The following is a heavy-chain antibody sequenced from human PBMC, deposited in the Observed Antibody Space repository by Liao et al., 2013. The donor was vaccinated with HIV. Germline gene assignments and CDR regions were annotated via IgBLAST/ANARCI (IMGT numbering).Heavy chain of an antibody. CDR3: ARAGQWLLRGPHFDY. J-gene: IGHJ4*02. CDR2: FYDSGST. V-gene: IGHV4-39*07. CDR1: GGSISSSTYY. Sequence: QLQLQESGPGLVKPSETLSLTCTVSGGSISSSTYYWGWIRQPPGKGLEWIASFYDSGSTYYSPSLKSRVTVSVDTSKNQFSLKLSSVTAADTAVYYCARAGQWLLRGPHFDYWGQGTLVTVSS. D-gene: IGHD5-12*01.